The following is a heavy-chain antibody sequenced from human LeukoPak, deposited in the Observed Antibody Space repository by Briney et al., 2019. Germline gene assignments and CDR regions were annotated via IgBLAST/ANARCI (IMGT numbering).Heavy chain of an antibody. J-gene: IGHJ4*02. CDR1: GGSISSSSYY. V-gene: IGHV4-39*07. CDR2: IYYSGST. CDR3: ARGDYSDY. Sequence: SSETLSLTCTVSGGSISSSSYYWGWIRQPPGKGLEWIGSIYYSGSTYYNPSLKSRVTISVDTSKNQFSLKLSSVTAADTAVYYCARGDYSDYWGQGTLVTVSS.